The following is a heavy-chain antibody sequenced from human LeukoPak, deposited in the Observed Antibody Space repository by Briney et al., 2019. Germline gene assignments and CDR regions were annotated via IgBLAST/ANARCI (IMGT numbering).Heavy chain of an antibody. CDR2: ISSSSIYI. CDR3: AREPWGIVVVPAALGGDFDY. V-gene: IGHV3-21*01. J-gene: IGHJ4*02. CDR1: GFTFSSYS. Sequence: GGSLRLSCAASGFTFSSYSINWVRQAPGKGLEWVSSISSSSIYIYYADSVKGRFTISRDNAKNSLYLQMNSLRAEDTAVYYCAREPWGIVVVPAALGGDFDYWGQGTLVTVSS. D-gene: IGHD2-2*01.